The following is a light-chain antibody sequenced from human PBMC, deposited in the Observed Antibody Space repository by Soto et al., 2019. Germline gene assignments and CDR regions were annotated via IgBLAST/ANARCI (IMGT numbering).Light chain of an antibody. J-gene: IGLJ1*01. CDR2: EGR. CDR3: LSYGKV. Sequence: QSALSQPASVSGSPGQSITISCTGINSGVVNYEYVSWYQQFPDKAPKLIIYEGRERPSGVSDRFSGSKSDNAASLTISALQTEDEAAYVCLSYGKVFGTGTKLTVL. CDR1: NSGVVNYEY. V-gene: IGLV2-23*01.